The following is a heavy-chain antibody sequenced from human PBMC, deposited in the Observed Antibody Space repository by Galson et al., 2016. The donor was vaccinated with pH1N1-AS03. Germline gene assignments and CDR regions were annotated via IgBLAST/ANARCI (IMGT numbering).Heavy chain of an antibody. CDR2: VDYNVGT. CDR1: GASISSRSYH. CDR3: ATYQAGEGGRGY. V-gene: IGHV4-39*02. J-gene: IGHJ4*02. D-gene: IGHD2-2*01. Sequence: SETLSLTCSVSGASISSRSYHWVWIRQPPGKGLEWIGIVDYNVGTYYNPSLKSRVTIPADTSNNRFSLKLTSVTAADTAIYYCATYQAGEGGRGYWGPGTLVTVSS.